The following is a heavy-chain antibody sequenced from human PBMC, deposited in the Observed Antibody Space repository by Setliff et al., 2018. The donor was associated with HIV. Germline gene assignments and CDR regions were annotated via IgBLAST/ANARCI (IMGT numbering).Heavy chain of an antibody. D-gene: IGHD2-8*01. J-gene: IGHJ3*02. CDR2: IYPRDSKI. CDR1: EYAFSNYW. Sequence: ESLKISCVGSEYAFSNYWIGWVRQMPGKGLEWMGIIYPRDSKIRYSPSFQGQVTFSVDKSLNTAYLQWSSLKVSDSAIYYCVRYDVYEYGYQVFDIWGQGTTVTVSS. CDR3: VRYDVYEYGYQVFDI. V-gene: IGHV5-51*01.